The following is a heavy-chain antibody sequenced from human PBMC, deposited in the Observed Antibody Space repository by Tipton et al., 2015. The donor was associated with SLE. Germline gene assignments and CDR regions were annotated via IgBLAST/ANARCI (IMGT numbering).Heavy chain of an antibody. D-gene: IGHD2-2*01. J-gene: IGHJ4*02. CDR2: INPNSGGT. V-gene: IGHV1-2*02. Sequence: QSGPEVKKPGASVKVSYKASGYTFTGYYMHWVRQAPGQGLEWMGWINPNSGGTNYAQKFQGRVTMTRDTSISTAYMELSRLRSDDTAVYYCARAGEVVVPADRGTNDYWGQGTLVTVSS. CDR3: ARAGEVVVPADRGTNDY. CDR1: GYTFTGYY.